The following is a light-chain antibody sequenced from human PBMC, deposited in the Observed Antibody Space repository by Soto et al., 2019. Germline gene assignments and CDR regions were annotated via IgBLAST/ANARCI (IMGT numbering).Light chain of an antibody. V-gene: IGKV1-9*01. CDR2: AAS. CDR3: LHLNSYSPDT. Sequence: DIQLTQSPSFLSASVGDRVTITCRASQGISSYLAWYQQKPGKAPKLLIFAASTLQNGVPSKFNGSGSGTEFTIPISSLQPEDFATYYCLHLNSYSPDTFGPGTKVDI. CDR1: QGISSY. J-gene: IGKJ3*01.